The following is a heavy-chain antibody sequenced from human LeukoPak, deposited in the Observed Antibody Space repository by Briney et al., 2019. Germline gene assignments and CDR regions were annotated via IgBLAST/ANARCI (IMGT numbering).Heavy chain of an antibody. CDR2: IYHNGST. J-gene: IGHJ6*03. Sequence: PSETLSLTCTVSGYSISSGYYWAWIRQPPGKGLEWIGSIYHNGSTYYNPSLKSRVTISVDTSKNQFSLKLSSVTAADTAVYYCARSIRSYYYYYMDVWGKGTTVTVSS. D-gene: IGHD2/OR15-2a*01. CDR1: GYSISSGYY. CDR3: ARSIRSYYYYYMDV. V-gene: IGHV4-38-2*02.